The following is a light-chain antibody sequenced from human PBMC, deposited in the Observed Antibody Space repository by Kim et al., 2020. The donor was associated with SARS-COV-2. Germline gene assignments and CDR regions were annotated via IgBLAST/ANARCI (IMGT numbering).Light chain of an antibody. V-gene: IGKV3-15*01. Sequence: GERANLSCRARQRFRRNLAWYQQKPGQAPRLLIYGASTRATCIPGRFSGSGSGIEFNLTISSLQSEDFAVYYCQQYNNWPPYTLGQGTKLEI. CDR3: QQYNNWPPYT. CDR2: GAS. J-gene: IGKJ2*01. CDR1: QRFRRN.